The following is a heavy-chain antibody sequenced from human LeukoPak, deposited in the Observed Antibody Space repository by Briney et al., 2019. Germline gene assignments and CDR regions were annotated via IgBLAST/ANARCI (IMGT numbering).Heavy chain of an antibody. Sequence: PGGSLRLSCAASGLTFSSYSMNWGRQAPGKGLEWVSYISSSSSTIYYTDSVRGRFTIPRDNAENSLYLQMTSLRVEDTAVYYCASHPPHDYWGQGTLVTVSS. J-gene: IGHJ4*02. CDR2: ISSSSSTI. CDR1: GLTFSSYS. V-gene: IGHV3-48*01. CDR3: ASHPPHDY.